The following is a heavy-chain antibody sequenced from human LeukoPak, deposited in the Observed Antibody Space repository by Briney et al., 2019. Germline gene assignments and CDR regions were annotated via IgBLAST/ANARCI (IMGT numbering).Heavy chain of an antibody. CDR3: ARRKGFGEGYFDS. Sequence: SETLSLTCTVSGGSISNTLYYWAWIRQPPGKGLESIWSIYYSRSTYYSPSLKSRVPISVDTSKNQFSLKLTSVTAADTAVYYCARRKGFGEGYFDSWGQGTLVTVSS. CDR1: GGSISNTLYY. J-gene: IGHJ4*02. CDR2: IYYSRST. V-gene: IGHV4-39*01. D-gene: IGHD3-10*01.